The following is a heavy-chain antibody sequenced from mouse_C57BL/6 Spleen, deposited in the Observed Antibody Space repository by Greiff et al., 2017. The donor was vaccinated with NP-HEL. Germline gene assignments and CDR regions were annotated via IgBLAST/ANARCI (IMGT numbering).Heavy chain of an antibody. CDR2: IDPSDSET. CDR3: ARAYCCGSSGYFDV. Sequence: QVQLQQPAAELVRPGSSVKLSCKASGYTFTSYWMHWVKQRPIQGLEWIGNIDPSDSETHYNQKFKDKATLTVDKSSSTAYMQLSSLTSEDSAVYYCARAYCCGSSGYFDVWGTGTTVTVSS. D-gene: IGHD1-1*01. V-gene: IGHV1-52*01. CDR1: GYTFTSYW. J-gene: IGHJ1*03.